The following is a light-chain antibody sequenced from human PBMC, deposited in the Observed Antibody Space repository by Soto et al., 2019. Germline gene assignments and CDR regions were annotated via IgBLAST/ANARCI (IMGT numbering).Light chain of an antibody. Sequence: EIVLTQSPATLSLSPGERATLSCRASQTVGRSLAWYQQKPGQAPRLLISDASNRATGIPARFSGSGSGTDFTLTISSLQSEDFAVYYCQQYNTWPLITFGPGTRLEIK. CDR3: QQYNTWPLIT. J-gene: IGKJ5*01. V-gene: IGKV3-11*01. CDR1: QTVGRS. CDR2: DAS.